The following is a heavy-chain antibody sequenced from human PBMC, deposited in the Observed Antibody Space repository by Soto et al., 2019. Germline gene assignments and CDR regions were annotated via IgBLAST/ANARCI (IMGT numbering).Heavy chain of an antibody. CDR2: IIPIFGTA. CDR1: GGTFSSYA. J-gene: IGHJ4*02. CDR3: ARRPRFASCGRCYYLSFDY. Sequence: QVQLVQSVAEVKKPGSSVKVSCKASGGTFSSYAISWVRQAPGQGLEWMGGIIPIFGTANYAQKFQGRVTISAYESRGTAYMDGSSLGSGDTAVYYCARRPRFASCGRCYYLSFDYWGQGTLVTVSS. D-gene: IGHD2-15*01. V-gene: IGHV1-69*12.